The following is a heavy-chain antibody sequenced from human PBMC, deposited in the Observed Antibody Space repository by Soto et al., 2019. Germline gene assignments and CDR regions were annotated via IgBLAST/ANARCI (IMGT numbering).Heavy chain of an antibody. CDR2: INPNSGGT. D-gene: IGHD6-13*01. Sequence: VSLKVSCKSSGYTFTGYNMHGVRQAPGQGLEWMGWINPNSGGTNYAQKFQGWVTMTRDTSSSTAYMELSRLRSDDTAVYYRARGGEAAGNRPFDYWGQGTLVTVSS. V-gene: IGHV1-2*04. J-gene: IGHJ4*02. CDR3: ARGGEAAGNRPFDY. CDR1: GYTFTGYN.